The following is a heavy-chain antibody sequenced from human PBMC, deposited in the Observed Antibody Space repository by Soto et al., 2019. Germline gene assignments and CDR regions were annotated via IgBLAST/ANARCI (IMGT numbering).Heavy chain of an antibody. D-gene: IGHD6-13*01. Sequence: PSETLSLTCTVSGGSISSGGYYWSWIRQHPGRGLEWIGYIYYNGNTYYNPSLKSRVTVSVDTSKNQFSLNVRSVTAADTAVYYCARERSSSPRADYYYGMDVWGQGTTVT. CDR1: GGSISSGGYY. J-gene: IGHJ6*02. CDR2: IYYNGNT. CDR3: ARERSSSPRADYYYGMDV. V-gene: IGHV4-31*03.